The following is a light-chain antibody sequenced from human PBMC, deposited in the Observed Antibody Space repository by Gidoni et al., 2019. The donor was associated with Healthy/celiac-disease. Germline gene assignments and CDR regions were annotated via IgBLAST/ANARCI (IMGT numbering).Light chain of an antibody. V-gene: IGKV3-11*01. CDR1: QSVSSY. CDR2: DAS. Sequence: EIVFTQSPATLSLSPGERATVSCRASQSVSSYLAWYQQKPGQAPRLLIYDASNRATGIPARFSGSGSGTDFTLTISSLEPEDFAVYYCQQRRNWPRWTFGQGTKVEIK. CDR3: QQRRNWPRWT. J-gene: IGKJ1*01.